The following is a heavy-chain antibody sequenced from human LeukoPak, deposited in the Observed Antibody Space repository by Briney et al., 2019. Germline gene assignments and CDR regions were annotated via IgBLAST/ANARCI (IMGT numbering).Heavy chain of an antibody. CDR3: AKPQSPSVDWLPGDY. CDR1: GFTFSSYG. Sequence: GRSLRLSCAASGFTFSSYGMHWVRQAPGKGLEWVAVISYDGSNKYYADSVKGRFTISRDNSKNTLYLQMNSLRAEDTAVYYCAKPQSPSVDWLPGDYWGQGTLVTVSS. V-gene: IGHV3-30*18. D-gene: IGHD3-9*01. CDR2: ISYDGSNK. J-gene: IGHJ4*02.